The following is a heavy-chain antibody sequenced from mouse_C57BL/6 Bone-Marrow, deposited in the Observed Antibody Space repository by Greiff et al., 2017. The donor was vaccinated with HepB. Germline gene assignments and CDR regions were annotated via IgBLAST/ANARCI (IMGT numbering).Heavy chain of an antibody. CDR1: GYTFTSYW. CDR2: IHPNSGST. CDR3: AIYGYVAWFAY. D-gene: IGHD2-2*01. Sequence: VQLQQPGAELVKPGASVKLSCKASGYTFTSYWMHWVKQRPGQGLEWIGMIHPNSGSTNYNEKFKSKATLTVDKSSSTAYMQLSSLTSEDSAVYYCAIYGYVAWFAYWGQGTLVTVSA. J-gene: IGHJ3*01. V-gene: IGHV1-64*01.